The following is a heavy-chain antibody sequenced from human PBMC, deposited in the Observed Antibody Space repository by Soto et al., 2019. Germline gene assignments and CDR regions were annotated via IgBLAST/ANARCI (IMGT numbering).Heavy chain of an antibody. CDR2: INPNSGGT. CDR1: GYTFTGYY. Sequence: ASVKVSCKASGYTFTGYYMHWVRQAPGQGLEWMGWINPNSGGTNYAQKFQGRVTMTRDTSISTAYMELSRLRSDDTAVYYCARVKITISYYYYGMDVWGQGTTVTVSS. D-gene: IGHD3-3*01. J-gene: IGHJ6*02. CDR3: ARVKITISYYYYGMDV. V-gene: IGHV1-2*02.